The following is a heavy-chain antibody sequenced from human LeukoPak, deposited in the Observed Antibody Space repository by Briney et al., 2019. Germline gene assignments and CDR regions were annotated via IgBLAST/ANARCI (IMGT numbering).Heavy chain of an antibody. J-gene: IGHJ4*02. D-gene: IGHD6-13*01. V-gene: IGHV3-23*01. CDR3: AKGIAAADY. CDR2: ISGSGGST. Sequence: PGGSLRLSCVASGFSFSDHWMNWFRQAPGKGLEWVSAISGSGGSTYYADSVKGRFTISRDNSKNTLYLQMNSLRAEDTAVYYCAKGIAAADYWGQGTLVTVSS. CDR1: GFSFSDHW.